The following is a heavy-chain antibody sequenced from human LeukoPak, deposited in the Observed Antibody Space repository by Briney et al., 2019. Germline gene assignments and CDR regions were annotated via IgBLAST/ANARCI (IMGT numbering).Heavy chain of an antibody. J-gene: IGHJ4*02. CDR3: VITTFGVVPSYFDC. CDR1: GGSISSYY. CDR2: IYTSGST. Sequence: PSETLSLTCTVSGGSISSYYWSWIRQPAREGLEWIGRIYTSGSTNYNPSLKSRVTMSVNTSKNQFSLKLSSVTAADTAVYYCVITTFGVVPSYFDCWGQGTLVTVSS. D-gene: IGHD3-3*01. V-gene: IGHV4-4*07.